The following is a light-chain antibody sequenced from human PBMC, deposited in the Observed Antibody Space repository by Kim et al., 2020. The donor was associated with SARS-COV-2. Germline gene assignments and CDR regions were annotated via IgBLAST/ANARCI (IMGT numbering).Light chain of an antibody. Sequence: SACLGDRDTITWRASQDISSWLSSNQQKPGKAPKVLIYEASNLQSGVPSRFSGSGPGTDFTLTINSLQPEDFATYYCQQTDSFPLSFGGGTKLEI. CDR3: QQTDSFPLS. J-gene: IGKJ2*01. CDR1: QDISSW. CDR2: EAS. V-gene: IGKV1D-12*01.